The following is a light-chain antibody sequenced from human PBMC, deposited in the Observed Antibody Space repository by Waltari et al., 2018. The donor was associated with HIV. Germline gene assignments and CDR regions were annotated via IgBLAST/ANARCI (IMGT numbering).Light chain of an antibody. V-gene: IGLV2-14*03. Sequence: QSALNQHASVSGSLGQSITIPCTGTRGDIGDYTYVPWYQQHPGEVPKVLIFSVSNRPSGVSSRFSGSKAGNTASLTLSGLQAEDEADYYCSSYTSNNTWVFGGGTKLTVL. CDR3: SSYTSNNTWV. CDR2: SVS. J-gene: IGLJ3*02. CDR1: RGDIGDYTY.